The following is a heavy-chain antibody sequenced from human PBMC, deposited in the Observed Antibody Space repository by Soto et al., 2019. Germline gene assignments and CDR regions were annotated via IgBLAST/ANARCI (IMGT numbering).Heavy chain of an antibody. D-gene: IGHD5-18*01. V-gene: IGHV4-31*03. CDR3: ARWIQLWFAGDY. CDR1: GGSISSGGYY. Sequence: SETLSLTCTVSGGSISSGGYYWSWIRRHPGKGLEWIGYIYYSGSTYYNPSLKSRVTISVDTSKNQFSLKLSSVTAADTAVYYCARWIQLWFAGDYWGQGTLVTVSS. CDR2: IYYSGST. J-gene: IGHJ4*02.